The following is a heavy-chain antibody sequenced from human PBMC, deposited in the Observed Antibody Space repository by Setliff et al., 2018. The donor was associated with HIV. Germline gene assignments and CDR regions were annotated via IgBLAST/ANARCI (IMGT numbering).Heavy chain of an antibody. J-gene: IGHJ5*02. V-gene: IGHV5-10-1*01. D-gene: IGHD3-10*01. CDR2: IDPADSYT. CDR1: GFSFTSYW. CDR3: ARHFGYNPGWFDP. Sequence: PGESLKISCHGSGFSFTSYWISWVRQMPGKGLEWMGRIDPADSYTNYSPSFQGHVTISIDKSISTAPLHWSSLRTSDTAMYYCARHFGYNPGWFDPWGLGTLVTVSS.